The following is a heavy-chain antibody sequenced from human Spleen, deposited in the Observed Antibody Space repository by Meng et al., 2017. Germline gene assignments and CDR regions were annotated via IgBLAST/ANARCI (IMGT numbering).Heavy chain of an antibody. CDR2: IYYSGST. D-gene: IGHD5-12*01. CDR3: ARETRDIVATVYYFDY. Sequence: QVQLQQGGAGLLKPSETLSLTCAVYGGSFSGYYWSWIRQHPGKGLEWIGYIYYSGSTYYNPSLKSRVTISVDTSKNQFSLKLSSVTAADTAVYYCARETRDIVATVYYFDYWGQGTLVTVSS. J-gene: IGHJ4*02. V-gene: IGHV4-34*01. CDR1: GGSFSGYY.